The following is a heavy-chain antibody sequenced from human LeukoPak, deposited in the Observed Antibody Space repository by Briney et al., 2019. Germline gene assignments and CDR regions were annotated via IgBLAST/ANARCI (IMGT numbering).Heavy chain of an antibody. D-gene: IGHD6-19*01. J-gene: IGHJ4*02. CDR2: IYYSGST. CDR1: GGSISSYY. Sequence: TSETLSLTCTVFGGSISSYYWSWIRQPPGKGLEWIGYIYYSGSTDYNPSLMSRVTISVDTSKNQFSLKLTSVTAADTAVYYCARADGSGWYNDYWGQGTLVTVSS. CDR3: ARADGSGWYNDY. V-gene: IGHV4-59*01.